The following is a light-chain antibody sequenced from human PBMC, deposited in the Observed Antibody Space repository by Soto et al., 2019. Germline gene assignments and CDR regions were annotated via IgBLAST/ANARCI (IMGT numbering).Light chain of an antibody. CDR2: SAS. CDR3: QKYDSGPRT. V-gene: IGKV1-27*01. J-gene: IGKJ4*01. Sequence: DIQMTQSPSSLSASVGDRVTITCRASQDIGPYLAWYQQKSGRVPELLIYSASTLQSGVPSRFSGSGSGADFSLTISGLQPEDAATYYCQKYDSGPRTFGGGTKVDIK. CDR1: QDIGPY.